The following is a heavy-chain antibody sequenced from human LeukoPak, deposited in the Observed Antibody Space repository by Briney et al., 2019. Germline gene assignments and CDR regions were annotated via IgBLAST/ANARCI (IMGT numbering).Heavy chain of an antibody. J-gene: IGHJ6*02. D-gene: IGHD3-22*01. CDR2: IYSGGST. V-gene: IGHV3-66*01. CDR3: ARMSSGYYGLYYYGMDV. Sequence: GGSLRLSCAASGFTVSSNYMSWVRQAPGEGLEWVSVIYSGGSTYYADSVKGRFTISRDNSKNTLYLQMNSLRAEDTAVYYCARMSSGYYGLYYYGMDVWGQGTTVTVSS. CDR1: GFTVSSNY.